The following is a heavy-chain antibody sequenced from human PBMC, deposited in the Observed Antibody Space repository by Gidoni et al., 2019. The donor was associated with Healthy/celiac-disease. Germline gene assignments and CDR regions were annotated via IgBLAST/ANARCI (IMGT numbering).Heavy chain of an antibody. Sequence: QVQLVQSGAAVKKHGASVKVSCKASGYTFTSYYMHWVRKAPGQGLEWMGIINPSGGSTSYAQKFQGRVTMTRDTSTSTVYMELSSLRSEDTAVYYCARGDVTIFGVVTTPYYFDYWGQGTLVTVSS. CDR3: ARGDVTIFGVVTTPYYFDY. D-gene: IGHD3-3*01. J-gene: IGHJ4*02. V-gene: IGHV1-46*01. CDR1: GYTFTSYY. CDR2: INPSGGST.